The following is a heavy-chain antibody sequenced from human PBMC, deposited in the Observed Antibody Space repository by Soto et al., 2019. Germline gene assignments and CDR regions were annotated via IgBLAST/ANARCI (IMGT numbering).Heavy chain of an antibody. V-gene: IGHV6-1*01. Sequence: PSQTLSLTCAISGDSVPRNSAAWNWIRHSPSRGLEWLGRTYYRSKWYNDYAVSVKSRITINPDTSKNQFSLQLNSVTPEDTAVYYCARDQLELRFWSNWFDPWGQGTLVTVSS. CDR3: ARDQLELRFWSNWFDP. J-gene: IGHJ5*02. CDR1: GDSVPRNSAA. CDR2: TYYRSKWYN. D-gene: IGHD3-3*01.